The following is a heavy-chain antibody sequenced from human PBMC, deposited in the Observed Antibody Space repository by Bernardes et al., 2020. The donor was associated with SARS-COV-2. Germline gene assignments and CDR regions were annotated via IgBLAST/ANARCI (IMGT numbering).Heavy chain of an antibody. CDR3: ALPPTNYDRYGMDV. D-gene: IGHD3-22*01. V-gene: IGHV1-2*02. Sequence: ASVKVSCQASGYPFTGYYIHWVRQAPGQRLDWMGWINPNSGGTNYAQKFQGRVTMTRDTSISPAYMELSRLRSDDTAVYYCALPPTNYDRYGMDVWGQGTTVTVSS. J-gene: IGHJ6*02. CDR2: INPNSGGT. CDR1: GYPFTGYY.